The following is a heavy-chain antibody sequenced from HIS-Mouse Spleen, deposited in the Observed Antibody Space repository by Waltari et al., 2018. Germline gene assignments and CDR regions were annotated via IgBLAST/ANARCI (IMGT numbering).Heavy chain of an antibody. J-gene: IGHJ5*02. CDR3: ARDFLSSGLNWFDP. Sequence: QVQLVESGGGGVQPGRSLRLSCAASGVTFSTYAMPWVRQAPGKVLEWVAVISYDGSNKYYADSVKGRFTISRDNSKNTLYLQMNSLRAEDTAVYYCARDFLSSGLNWFDPWGQGTLVTVSS. D-gene: IGHD3-22*01. CDR1: GVTFSTYA. V-gene: IGHV3-30*01. CDR2: ISYDGSNK.